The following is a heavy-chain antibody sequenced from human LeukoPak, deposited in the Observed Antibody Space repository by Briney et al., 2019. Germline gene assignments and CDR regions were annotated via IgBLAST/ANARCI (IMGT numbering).Heavy chain of an antibody. J-gene: IGHJ4*02. D-gene: IGHD3-9*01. CDR1: GFTFSSYS. CDR3: ARVGSTGYPPSDY. Sequence: GESLRLSCAASGFTFSSYSMNWVRQAPGKGLEWVSSISSSSSYIYYADSVKGRFTISRDNAKNSLYLQMNSLRAEDTAVYYCARVGSTGYPPSDYWGQGTLVTVSS. V-gene: IGHV3-21*01. CDR2: ISSSSSYI.